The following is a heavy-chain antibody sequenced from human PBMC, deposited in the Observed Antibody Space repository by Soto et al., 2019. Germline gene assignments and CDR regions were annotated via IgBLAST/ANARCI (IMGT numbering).Heavy chain of an antibody. CDR3: APESGSYYRYFEY. J-gene: IGHJ4*02. V-gene: IGHV3-23*01. CDR2: ISGSADTT. D-gene: IGHD1-26*01. Sequence: LRLSCAASGFTCSSHAMSWVRQAPGKGREWVSAISGSADTTYYADSVKGRFTVSRDNSMNTLYLQMSSLRAEDTAVYYCAPESGSYYRYFEYWGQGILVTVSS. CDR1: GFTCSSHA.